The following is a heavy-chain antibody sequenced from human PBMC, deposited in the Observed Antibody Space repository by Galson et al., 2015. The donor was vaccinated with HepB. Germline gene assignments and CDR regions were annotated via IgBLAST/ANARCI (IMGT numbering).Heavy chain of an antibody. Sequence: QVQLLESSPGLVKPSETLSLTCGVSGGSISSGGYSWSWIRQAPGKGLEWIGYIIQSGSAYYNPSLKSRVTISEDRSKNQFSLRLSSVTAADTAVYYCARAGTSYGANAFDSWGQGTLVTVSS. CDR2: IIQSGSA. V-gene: IGHV4-30-2*01. CDR3: ARAGTSYGANAFDS. CDR1: GGSISSGGYS. D-gene: IGHD4-23*01. J-gene: IGHJ4*02.